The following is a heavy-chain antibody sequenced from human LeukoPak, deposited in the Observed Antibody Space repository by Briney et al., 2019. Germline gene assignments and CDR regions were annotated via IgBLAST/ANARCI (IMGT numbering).Heavy chain of an antibody. J-gene: IGHJ4*02. Sequence: ASVEVSCKASGYTFTAYDINWVRQASGQGLEWMGWMNPDTGDTGFAQKFQGRVTMTRDRSIDTAYMELRGLTSEDTAVYYCTRGSLSGSSRDYRGQGTLLTVSS. CDR1: GYTFTAYD. V-gene: IGHV1-8*01. D-gene: IGHD1-26*01. CDR2: MNPDTGDT. CDR3: TRGSLSGSSRDY.